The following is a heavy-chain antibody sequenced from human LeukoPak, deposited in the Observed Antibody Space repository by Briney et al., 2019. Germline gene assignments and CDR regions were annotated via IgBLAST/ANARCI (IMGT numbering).Heavy chain of an antibody. CDR2: IYYSGGT. V-gene: IGHV4-30-4*08. CDR1: GGSISSGGYY. Sequence: SQTLSLTCTVSGGSISSGGYYWSWIRQHPGKGLEWIGYIYYSGGTYYNPSLKSRVTISVDTSKNQFSLKLSSVTAADTAVYYCARGSERDYGDYYYYGMDVWGQGTTVTASS. J-gene: IGHJ6*02. D-gene: IGHD4-17*01. CDR3: ARGSERDYGDYYYYGMDV.